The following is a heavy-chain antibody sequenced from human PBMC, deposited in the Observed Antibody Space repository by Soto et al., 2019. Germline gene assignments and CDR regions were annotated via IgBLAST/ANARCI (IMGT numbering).Heavy chain of an antibody. CDR1: GGSIYSGGYY. D-gene: IGHD2-2*01. V-gene: IGHV4-31*03. CDR2: IYSSGST. CDR3: ALDRGRHYQFAH. Sequence: PSETLALSCTVPGGSIYSGGYYCTWIRKHPGKGLEWIGYIYSSGSTYYNPSLKSRLTMSVDTSKNQFSLKLTSVTAADTAVYYCALDRGRHYQFAHSGQRTLVIVSS. J-gene: IGHJ1*01.